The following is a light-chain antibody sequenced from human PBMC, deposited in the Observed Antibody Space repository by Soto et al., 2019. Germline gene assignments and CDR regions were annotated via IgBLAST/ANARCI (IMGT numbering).Light chain of an antibody. CDR2: DAS. CDR3: QQRSNWPLT. J-gene: IGKJ4*01. CDR1: QNVRSY. V-gene: IGKV3-11*01. Sequence: EIVLTQSPATLCLSPGERATLSCRAGQNVRSYLAWYQQKPGQAPRLLIYDASNRATGIPARFSGSGSETDFTLTISSLEPEDFAVYYCQQRSNWPLTFGGGTKVEIK.